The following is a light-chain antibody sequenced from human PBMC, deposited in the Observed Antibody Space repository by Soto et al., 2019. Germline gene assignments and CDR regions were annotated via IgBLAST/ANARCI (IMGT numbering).Light chain of an antibody. CDR2: GAS. J-gene: IGKJ2*01. CDR3: QQYNNWPLLT. Sequence: EIVMTQSPATLSVSPGERATLSCRASQSVSSNLAWYQQKPGQAPRLLIYGASTRATGIPARFSGSVSGTEFTLTISSLQSEDFAVYYCQQYNNWPLLTFGQGTKLESK. CDR1: QSVSSN. V-gene: IGKV3-15*01.